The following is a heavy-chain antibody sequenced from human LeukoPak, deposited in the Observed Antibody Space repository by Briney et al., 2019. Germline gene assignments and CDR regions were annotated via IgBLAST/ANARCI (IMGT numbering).Heavy chain of an antibody. D-gene: IGHD6-13*01. CDR2: ISSSSSYI. CDR3: TGGEQLVLGY. CDR1: GFTFSSYS. Sequence: GGSLRLSCAASGFTFSSYSMNWVRQAPGKGLEWVSSISSSSSYIYYADSVKGRFTISRDNAKNSLYLQMNSLRAEDTAVYYCTGGEQLVLGYWGQGTLVTVSS. V-gene: IGHV3-21*01. J-gene: IGHJ4*02.